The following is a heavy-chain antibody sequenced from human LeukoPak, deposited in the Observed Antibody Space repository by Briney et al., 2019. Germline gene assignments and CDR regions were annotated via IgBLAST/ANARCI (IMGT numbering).Heavy chain of an antibody. J-gene: IGHJ4*02. V-gene: IGHV6-1*01. Sequence: SQTLSLTCAISGDSVSSKSASWNWIRQSPSRGLEWLGRTYSRSKWFNDYALFVRSRITINPDTSKNQFSLQLNSVTPEDTAVYFCARGNTVTGYYFDYWGQGTLVTVSS. D-gene: IGHD4-11*01. CDR2: TYSRSKWFN. CDR1: GDSVSSKSAS. CDR3: ARGNTVTGYYFDY.